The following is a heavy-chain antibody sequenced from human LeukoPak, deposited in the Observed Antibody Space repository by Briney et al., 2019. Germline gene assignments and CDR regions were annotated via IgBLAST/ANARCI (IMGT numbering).Heavy chain of an antibody. Sequence: SETLSLTCTVSSGSISSSYWSWIRQPAGKGLEWIGRIYTSESTNYNPSLKSRVTMSVDTSKNQFSLKLNSVTAADTAVYYCTAERAGTIVDYWGQGTLVTVPS. CDR1: SGSISSSY. CDR2: IYTSEST. CDR3: TAERAGTIVDY. V-gene: IGHV4-4*07. D-gene: IGHD1-1*01. J-gene: IGHJ4*02.